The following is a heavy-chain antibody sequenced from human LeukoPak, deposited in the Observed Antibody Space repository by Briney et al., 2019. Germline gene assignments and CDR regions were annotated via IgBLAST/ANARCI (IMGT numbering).Heavy chain of an antibody. CDR2: ISAYNGNT. Sequence: GASVKVSCKASGYTFTSYGISWVRQAPGQGLEWMGWISAYNGNTNYAQKLQGRVTMTTDTSTSTAYMELRSLRSDDTAVYYCARVGPYIVAVPAAFDYWGQGTLVTVSS. CDR3: ARVGPYIVAVPAAFDY. V-gene: IGHV1-18*04. D-gene: IGHD2-2*01. J-gene: IGHJ4*02. CDR1: GYTFTSYG.